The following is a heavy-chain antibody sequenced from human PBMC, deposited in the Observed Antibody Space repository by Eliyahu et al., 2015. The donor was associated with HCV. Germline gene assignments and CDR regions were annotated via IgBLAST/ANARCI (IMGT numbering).Heavy chain of an antibody. J-gene: IGHJ6*03. CDR3: TTGAPGGFDYYLDV. D-gene: IGHD3-10*01. CDR2: IKXKTDGGTT. Sequence: EVQLVESGGGLVKPGGSLRLSCXXSGFXFXKAWMRWVRQVPGKGLEWIGRIKXKTDGGTTDYAAPVKGRFTISRDDSKSTLYLQMNSLKTEDTAVYYCTTGAPGGFDYYLDVWGQGTTVTVSS. V-gene: IGHV3-15*01. CDR1: GFXFXKAW.